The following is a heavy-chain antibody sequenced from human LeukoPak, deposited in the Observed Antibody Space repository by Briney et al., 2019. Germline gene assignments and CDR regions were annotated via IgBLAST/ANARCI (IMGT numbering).Heavy chain of an antibody. CDR3: ARATSGGYSSAYFDY. J-gene: IGHJ4*02. Sequence: GGSLRLSCVASGVTVSRSYMSWVRQAPGKGLEWISVIYSGGSTYYSDSVKGRFTISRDNSKNTLYLQMNSLRAEDTAVYYCARATSGGYSSAYFDYWGQGTLVTVSS. D-gene: IGHD1-26*01. CDR2: IYSGGST. V-gene: IGHV3-53*01. CDR1: GVTVSRSY.